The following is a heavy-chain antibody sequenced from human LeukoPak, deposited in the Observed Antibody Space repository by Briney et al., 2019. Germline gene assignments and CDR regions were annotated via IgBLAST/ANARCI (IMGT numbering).Heavy chain of an antibody. V-gene: IGHV4-38-2*02. CDR3: ATLTGGDDAFDI. D-gene: IGHD4-23*01. Sequence: SETLSLTCTVSGYSISSGYYWGWIRQPPGKGLEWIGSIYHSGSTYYNPSLKSRVTISVDTSKNHFSLKLSPVTAADTAVYYCATLTGGDDAFDIWGQGTMVTVSS. J-gene: IGHJ3*02. CDR2: IYHSGST. CDR1: GYSISSGYY.